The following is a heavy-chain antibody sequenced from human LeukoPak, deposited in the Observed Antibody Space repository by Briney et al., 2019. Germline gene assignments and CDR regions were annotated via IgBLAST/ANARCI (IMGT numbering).Heavy chain of an antibody. D-gene: IGHD6-19*01. CDR3: ARHRTFSDSSDTYFGEFDY. CDR2: VYPADSDT. J-gene: IGHJ4*02. CDR1: GYKFTNSW. V-gene: IGHV5-51*01. Sequence: GEPLKISCKVSGYKFTNSWIGWVRQMPGKGLEWMGMVYPADSDTRYRPSFQGQVTISADKSIATAYLQWDNLQASDTAIYYCARHRTFSDSSDTYFGEFDYWGQGTLVTVSS.